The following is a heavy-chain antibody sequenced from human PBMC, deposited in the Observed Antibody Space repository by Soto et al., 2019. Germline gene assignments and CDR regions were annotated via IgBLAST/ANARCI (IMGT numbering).Heavy chain of an antibody. CDR3: ARRVLGAYTHADY. Sequence: GESLKISCKGSGYSFTRYWISWVRQMPGKGLEWMGRIDPSDSYTNYSPSFQGHVTISSDKSISTAYLQWTSLKASDTAMYYCARRVLGAYTHADYWGQGTLVT. V-gene: IGHV5-10-1*01. CDR1: GYSFTRYW. D-gene: IGHD1-26*01. J-gene: IGHJ4*02. CDR2: IDPSDSYT.